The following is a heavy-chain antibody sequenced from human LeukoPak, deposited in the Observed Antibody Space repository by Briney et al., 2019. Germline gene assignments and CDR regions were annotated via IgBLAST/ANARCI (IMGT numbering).Heavy chain of an antibody. CDR3: ARGPPYCSSTSCRKTKSYGMDV. J-gene: IGHJ6*02. D-gene: IGHD2-2*01. CDR2: MNPNSGNT. V-gene: IGHV1-8*01. CDR1: GYTFTSYD. Sequence: GASVKVSCKASGYTFTSYDINWVRQATGQGLEWMGWMNPNSGNTGYAQKFQGKVTMTRNTSISTAYMELSSLRSEDTAAYYCARGPPYCSSTSCRKTKSYGMDVWGQGTTVTVSS.